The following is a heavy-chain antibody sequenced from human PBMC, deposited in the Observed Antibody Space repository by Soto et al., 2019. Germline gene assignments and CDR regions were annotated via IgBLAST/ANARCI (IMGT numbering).Heavy chain of an antibody. CDR1: GGSISSSSYY. CDR2: IYYSGST. V-gene: IGHV4-39*01. J-gene: IGHJ6*02. D-gene: IGHD3-10*01. Sequence: PSETLSLTCTVSGGSISSSSYYWVWIRQPPGKGLEWIGSIYYSGSTYYNPSLKSRVTISVDTSKNQFSLKLSSVTAADTAVYYCARSLWFGEFVYYYGMDVWGQGTTVTVSS. CDR3: ARSLWFGEFVYYYGMDV.